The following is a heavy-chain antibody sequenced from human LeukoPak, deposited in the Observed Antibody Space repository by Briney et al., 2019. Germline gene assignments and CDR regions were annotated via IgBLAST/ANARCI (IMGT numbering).Heavy chain of an antibody. CDR1: GGSISSSHW. CDR2: ICYSGST. D-gene: IGHD2-15*01. V-gene: IGHV4-59*11. CDR3: ARDLFGGYIDY. J-gene: IGHJ4*02. Sequence: SETLSLTCTGSGGSISSSHWRSWVRQPPGKGLEWGGYICYSGSTNYNPSLKSRVTISVDTSKNQFSLKLSSVTAADTALYYCARDLFGGYIDYWGQGTLVNVSS.